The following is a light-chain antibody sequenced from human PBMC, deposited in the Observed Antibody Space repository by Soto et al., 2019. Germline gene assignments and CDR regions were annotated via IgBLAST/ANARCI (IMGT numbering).Light chain of an antibody. CDR1: QSISSW. Sequence: DIQITQCTSTLSAAVGDRVAVTGLASQSISSWLAWYQQKPGKAPKLLIYDASSLESGVPSRFSGSGSGTEFTLTISSLQPDDFATYYCQHYNSYSEAFGQGTKVDIK. CDR3: QHYNSYSEA. J-gene: IGKJ1*01. CDR2: DAS. V-gene: IGKV1-5*01.